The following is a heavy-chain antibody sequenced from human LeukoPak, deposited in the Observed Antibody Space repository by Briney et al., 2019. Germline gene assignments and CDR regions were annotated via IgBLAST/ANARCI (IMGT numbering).Heavy chain of an antibody. D-gene: IGHD3-10*01. Sequence: SETLSLICSVSGGSISSHYWSWIRQPPGRGLEWIGYISYSGSTNYNPSLKSRVTISVDTSKNQFSLRLRSVTAADTAVFYCARGAFASEGAFDIWGQGTMVTVSS. J-gene: IGHJ3*02. CDR2: ISYSGST. V-gene: IGHV4-59*11. CDR3: ARGAFASEGAFDI. CDR1: GGSISSHY.